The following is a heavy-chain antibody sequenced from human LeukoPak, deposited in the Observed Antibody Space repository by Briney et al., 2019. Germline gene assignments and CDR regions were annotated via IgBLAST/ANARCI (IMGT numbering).Heavy chain of an antibody. V-gene: IGHV3-9*01. Sequence: GGSLRLSCAASGFTFSSYAMHWVRQAPGKGLEWVSGISWNSGGIGYADSVKGRFTISRDNAKNSLYMQMNSLRAEDTALYYCVKDIRGAPPHYFDYWGQGTLVTVSS. CDR2: ISWNSGGI. CDR3: VKDIRGAPPHYFDY. D-gene: IGHD1-26*01. J-gene: IGHJ4*02. CDR1: GFTFSSYA.